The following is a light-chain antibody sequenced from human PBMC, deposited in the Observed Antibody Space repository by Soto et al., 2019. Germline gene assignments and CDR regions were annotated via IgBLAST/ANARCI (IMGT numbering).Light chain of an antibody. J-gene: IGLJ3*02. V-gene: IGLV2-14*01. CDR3: SSYTSSSTPRV. CDR1: SSDVGGYNY. CDR2: EVS. Sequence: QSALTQPASVSGSPGQSITISCTGTSSDVGGYNYVSWYQQHPGKAPKLMIYEVSNRPSGVSNRFSGSKSGNTASLTISGLQAEDEVDYYCSSYTSSSTPRVFGGGTKLTVL.